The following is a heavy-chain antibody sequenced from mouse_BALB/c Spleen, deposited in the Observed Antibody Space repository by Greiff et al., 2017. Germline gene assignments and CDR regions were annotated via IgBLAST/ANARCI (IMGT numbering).Heavy chain of an antibody. CDR3: ARRGVYWYFDV. CDR1: GYSITSDYA. J-gene: IGHJ1*01. CDR2: ISYSGST. Sequence: ESGPGLVKPSQSLSLTCTVTGYSITSDYAWNWIRQFPGNKLEWMGYISYSGSTSYNPSLKSRISITRDTSKNQFFLQLNSVTTEDTATYYCARRGVYWYFDVWGAGTTVTVSS. V-gene: IGHV3-2*02.